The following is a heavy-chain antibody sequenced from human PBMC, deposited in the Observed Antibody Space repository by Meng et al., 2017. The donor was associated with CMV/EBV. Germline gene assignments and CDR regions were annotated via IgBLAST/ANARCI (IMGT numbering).Heavy chain of an antibody. D-gene: IGHD3-22*01. Sequence: GESLKISCAASGFTFRSYAIHLVRQAPGKGVEWVAGISYDGSNKYYADSVKGRFTISTDNSKNTLYLQMNSLRAEDTAVYYCAREQYYYDSSGYPLYYGMDVGGQGTTVTVSS. J-gene: IGHJ6*02. V-gene: IGHV3-30*04. CDR1: GFTFRSYA. CDR3: AREQYYYDSSGYPLYYGMDV. CDR2: ISYDGSNK.